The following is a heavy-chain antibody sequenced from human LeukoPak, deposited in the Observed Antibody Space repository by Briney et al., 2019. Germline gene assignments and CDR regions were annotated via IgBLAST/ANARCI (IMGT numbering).Heavy chain of an antibody. CDR3: ARAGGSGSPGYFDY. J-gene: IGHJ4*02. Sequence: PSETLSLTCTVSGGSISSYYWSWIRQPPGKGLEWIGYIFYSGDTNYNPSLKSRVTISVDTSQNQFSLRLSSVTAADAAVYYCARAGGSGSPGYFDYWGQGTLVTVSS. V-gene: IGHV4-59*01. CDR1: GGSISSYY. D-gene: IGHD3-10*01. CDR2: IFYSGDT.